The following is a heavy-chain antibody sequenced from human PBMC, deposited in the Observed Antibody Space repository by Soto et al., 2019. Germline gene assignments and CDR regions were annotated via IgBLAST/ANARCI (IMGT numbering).Heavy chain of an antibody. V-gene: IGHV3-30*03. J-gene: IGHJ4*02. D-gene: IGHD3-10*01. CDR2: ISYNGIDK. CDR3: ASGEGQKGHDTRFDY. CDR1: GITFTNHG. Sequence: QMQLVESGGGVVQPGRSLRLSCVASGITFTNHGIHWVRQAPGKGLEWVADISYNGIDKWYADSVKGRFTISRANFRDRVYLQRNGLRPEATAVYYCASGEGQKGHDTRFDYWGQGTLVTVSS.